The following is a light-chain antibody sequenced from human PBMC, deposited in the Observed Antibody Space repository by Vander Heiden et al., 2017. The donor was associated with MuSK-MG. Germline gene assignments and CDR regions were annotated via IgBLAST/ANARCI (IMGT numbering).Light chain of an antibody. Sequence: DIQMTQSPSSLSASVGDRVTITCRASQSISSYLNWYKQKPGKAPKLLIYAASSLQRGVPSRFSGSGYGTYFTLTIISRQQEDFATYYCQHSHSNPLFTFGPWTKVDIK. J-gene: IGKJ3*01. V-gene: IGKV1-39*01. CDR1: QSISSY. CDR2: AAS. CDR3: QHSHSNPLFT.